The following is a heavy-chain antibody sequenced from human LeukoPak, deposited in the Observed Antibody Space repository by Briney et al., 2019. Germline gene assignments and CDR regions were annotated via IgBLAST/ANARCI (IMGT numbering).Heavy chain of an antibody. J-gene: IGHJ3*01. CDR3: ARRFISRSDGKGYYYGHDAFDV. V-gene: IGHV4-59*08. D-gene: IGHD3-10*01. CDR1: GDSISSAY. CDR2: IYNSANT. Sequence: PSETLSLTCSVSGDSISSAYWRSIRQPPGKGLEWIGNIYNSANTNYNPSLQSRVTMSVDTSKSQFSLHLASVSATDTAVSASARRFISRSDGKGYYYGHDAFDVWGQGTLVTVSS.